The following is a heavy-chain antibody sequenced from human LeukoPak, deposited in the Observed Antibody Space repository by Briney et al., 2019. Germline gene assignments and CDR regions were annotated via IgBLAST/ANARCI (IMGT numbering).Heavy chain of an antibody. J-gene: IGHJ4*02. D-gene: IGHD2-15*01. V-gene: IGHV1-2*02. CDR2: INPNSGDT. CDR1: GYTFTGYY. CDR3: AREPPIYCSGGSCYSARSDY. Sequence: GASVKVSCKASGYTFTGYYMHWVRQAPGQGLEWMGWINPNSGDTNYAQKFQGRVTMTRDTSISTAYMELSRLRSDDTAVYYCAREPPIYCSGGSCYSARSDYWGQGTLVTVSS.